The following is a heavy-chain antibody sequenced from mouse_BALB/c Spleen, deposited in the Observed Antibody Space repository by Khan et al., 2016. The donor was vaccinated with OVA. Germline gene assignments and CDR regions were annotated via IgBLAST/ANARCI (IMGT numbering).Heavy chain of an antibody. CDR2: ISSGGGNT. CDR3: ARNYDGPIAY. CDR1: GFTFSTYG. D-gene: IGHD2-3*01. Sequence: EVELVESGGNLVKPGGSLKLSCAASGFTFSTYGMSWVRQSPDKRLEWVATISSGGGNTYYPDSVKGRFTISRDNVKNTLYLQMSSLNSEDTAMYYCARNYDGPIAYWGQGTLVTVSA. J-gene: IGHJ3*01. V-gene: IGHV5-6*01.